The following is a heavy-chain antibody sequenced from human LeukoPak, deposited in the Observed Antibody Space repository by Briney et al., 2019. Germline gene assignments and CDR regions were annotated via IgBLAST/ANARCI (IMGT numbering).Heavy chain of an antibody. CDR3: ARVSVTYDSSGYGGDWDAFDI. Sequence: SETLSLTCAVSGVSISSVGYSWSCIRQPPGKGLEWIGYIYYSGSTYYNPSLKSRVTISVDTSKNQFSLKLSSVTAADTAVYYCARVSVTYDSSGYGGDWDAFDIRGQGTMVTVSS. V-gene: IGHV4-30-4*07. J-gene: IGHJ3*02. CDR2: IYYSGST. CDR1: GVSISSVGYS. D-gene: IGHD3-22*01.